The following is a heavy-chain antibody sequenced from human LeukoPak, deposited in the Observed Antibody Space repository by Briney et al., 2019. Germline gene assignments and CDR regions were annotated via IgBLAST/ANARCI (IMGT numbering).Heavy chain of an antibody. CDR3: ARDWYYYDSRNAFDI. D-gene: IGHD3-22*01. J-gene: IGHJ3*02. V-gene: IGHV3-7*01. CDR1: GFTFSSYW. Sequence: GGSLRLSCAASGFTFSSYWMSWVRQAPGKGLEWVANIKQDGSEKYYVDSVKGRFTISRDNAKNSLYLQMNSLRAEDTAVYYCARDWYYYDSRNAFDIWGQGTMVTVSS. CDR2: IKQDGSEK.